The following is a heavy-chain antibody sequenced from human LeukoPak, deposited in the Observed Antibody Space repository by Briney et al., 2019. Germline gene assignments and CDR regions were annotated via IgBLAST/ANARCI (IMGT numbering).Heavy chain of an antibody. CDR3: ARGNSFSYPD. Sequence: GGSLRLSCAASGFTFTSFWMHWVRHAPGQGLVWVSRINNDGSGTSYADSVKGRFTISRDNAKNTLFLQMNSVRAEDTAVYYCARGNSFSYPDWGQGTLVTVSS. D-gene: IGHD3-16*02. CDR1: GFTFTSFW. J-gene: IGHJ4*02. CDR2: INNDGSGT. V-gene: IGHV3-74*01.